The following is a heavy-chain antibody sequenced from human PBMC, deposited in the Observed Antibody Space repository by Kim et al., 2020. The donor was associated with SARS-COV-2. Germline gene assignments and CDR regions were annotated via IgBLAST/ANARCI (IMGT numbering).Heavy chain of an antibody. CDR1: GFTFSSYA. CDR3: AKDRGRGYDSSGFSY. CDR2: ISGSGGST. D-gene: IGHD3-22*01. Sequence: GGSLRLSCAASGFTFSSYAMSWVRQAPGKGLEWVSAISGSGGSTYYADSVKGRFTISRDNSKNTLYLQMNSLRAEDTAVYYCAKDRGRGYDSSGFSYWGQGTLVTVSS. J-gene: IGHJ4*02. V-gene: IGHV3-23*01.